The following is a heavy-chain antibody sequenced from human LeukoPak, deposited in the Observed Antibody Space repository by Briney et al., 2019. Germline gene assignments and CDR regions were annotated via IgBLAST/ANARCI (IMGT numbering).Heavy chain of an antibody. J-gene: IGHJ3*02. CDR3: ARRSRMTTIEAFDI. CDR2: IYYSGNT. Sequence: PSETLSLTCTVSGGSISSYYWSWIRQPLGQGLEWIGDIYYSGNTNYNPSLKSRVTVSVDTSKNQFFLKLSSVTAADTAVYYCARRSRMTTIEAFDIWGQGTMVTVSS. V-gene: IGHV4-59*08. D-gene: IGHD5-24*01. CDR1: GGSISSYY.